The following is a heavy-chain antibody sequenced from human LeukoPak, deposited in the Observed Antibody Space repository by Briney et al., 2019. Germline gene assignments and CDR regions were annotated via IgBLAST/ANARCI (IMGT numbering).Heavy chain of an antibody. D-gene: IGHD3-3*01. CDR1: GYTFIDYW. CDR3: ARDRDGGVGTMDY. J-gene: IGHJ4*02. V-gene: IGHV1-2*06. Sequence: ASVKVFCKTSGYTFIDYWIHWVRQAPGQGLEWMGRININSGGINYAQEFQGRVTMTRATSISTAYMELSRLRFDDTAVYYCARDRDGGVGTMDYWGQGTLVPVSS. CDR2: ININSGGI.